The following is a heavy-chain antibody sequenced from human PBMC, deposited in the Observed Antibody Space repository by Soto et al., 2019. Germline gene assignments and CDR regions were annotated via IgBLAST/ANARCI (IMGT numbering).Heavy chain of an antibody. CDR3: AKWSSYSNTDQDSVY. D-gene: IGHD4-4*01. Sequence: PGGSLRLSCAASGFTFSSYAMSWVRQAPGKGLEWVSAISGSGGSTYYADSVKGRFTISRDTSKNTLYLQMNSLRAEDTDVYYCAKWSSYSNTDQDSVYWGQVTLVTVSS. CDR2: ISGSGGST. V-gene: IGHV3-23*01. J-gene: IGHJ4*02. CDR1: GFTFSSYA.